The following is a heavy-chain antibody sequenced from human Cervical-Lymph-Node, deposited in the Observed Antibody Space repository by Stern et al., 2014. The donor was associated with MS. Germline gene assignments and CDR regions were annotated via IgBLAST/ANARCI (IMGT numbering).Heavy chain of an antibody. V-gene: IGHV1-18*01. D-gene: IGHD1-26*01. Sequence: QVQLVQSGAEVKKPGASVKVSCTASGYTFTSYGISWVRQAPGQGLEGRGWISGYNGNTNYAQKLQGRVTMTTDTSTRTASMELRSLRSDDTAVYYCARPARGGIYSYFDFWGQGTLVTVSS. CDR3: ARPARGGIYSYFDF. J-gene: IGHJ4*02. CDR2: ISGYNGNT. CDR1: GYTFTSYG.